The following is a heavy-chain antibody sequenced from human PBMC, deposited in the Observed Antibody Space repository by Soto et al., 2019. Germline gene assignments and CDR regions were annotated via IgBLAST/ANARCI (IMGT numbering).Heavy chain of an antibody. J-gene: IGHJ4*02. V-gene: IGHV1-58*01. CDR2: IVVGSGNT. D-gene: IGHD3-22*01. CDR1: GFTFTSSA. CDR3: AADPYYYDSSNYYSFDY. Sequence: AASVKVSGKASGFTFTSSAVQWVRQALGQRLEWIGWIVVGSGNTNFAQKFQERVTITRDMSTSTAYMELSSLRSEDTAVYYCAADPYYYDSSNYYSFDYWGQGTLVTVSS.